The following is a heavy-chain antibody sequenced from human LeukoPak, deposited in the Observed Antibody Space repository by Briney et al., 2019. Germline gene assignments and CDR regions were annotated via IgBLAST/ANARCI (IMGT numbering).Heavy chain of an antibody. D-gene: IGHD3-22*01. Sequence: SETLSLTCAVYGGSFSGYYWSWIRQPPGKGLEWIGEINHSGSTNYNPSLKSRVTISVGTSKNQFSLKLSSVTAADTAVYYCARGPDYYDSSGYSGYWGQGTLVTVSS. J-gene: IGHJ4*02. V-gene: IGHV4-34*01. CDR1: GGSFSGYY. CDR2: INHSGST. CDR3: ARGPDYYDSSGYSGY.